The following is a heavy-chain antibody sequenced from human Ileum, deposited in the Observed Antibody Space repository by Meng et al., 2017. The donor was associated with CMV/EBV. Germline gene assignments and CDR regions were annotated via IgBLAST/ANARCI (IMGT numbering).Heavy chain of an antibody. CDR1: GFTFSSYW. V-gene: IGHV3-74*01. J-gene: IGHJ4*02. CDR2: INSDGSST. D-gene: IGHD2-2*02. CDR3: ALYCSSTSCYTGY. Sequence: AASGFTFSSYWMHWVRQAPGKGLVWVSRINSDGSSTSYVDSVKGRFTISRDNAKNTLYLQMNSLGAEDTAVYYCALYCSSTSCYTGYWGQGALVTVSS.